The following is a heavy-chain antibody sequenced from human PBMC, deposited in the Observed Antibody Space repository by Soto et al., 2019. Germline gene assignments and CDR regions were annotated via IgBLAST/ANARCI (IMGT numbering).Heavy chain of an antibody. CDR1: GFTFDDYA. D-gene: IGHD6-13*01. CDR2: INWNSVRI. Sequence: EVQLVESGGGLVQPGRSLRLSCAASGFTFDDYAMHWVRQVPGKGLEWVSGINWNSVRIGDGDSVKGRFAISRDNAKNSLHLQLNSLSAEDTAFYYCVKDESINWYSGHFRHWGQGTLVNVSS. J-gene: IGHJ1*01. V-gene: IGHV3-9*01. CDR3: VKDESINWYSGHFRH.